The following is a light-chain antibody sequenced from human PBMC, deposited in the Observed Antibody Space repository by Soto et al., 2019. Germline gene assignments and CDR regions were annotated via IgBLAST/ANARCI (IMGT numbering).Light chain of an antibody. Sequence: QSVLTQPPSASGTPGQRGTISCSGSSSNIGVSNYVYWYQQLPGTAPKVLIHSGMQRPSGVPDRFSGPKSGTSASLAISGLRSDDEADYYCASWDDRLSAVVFGGGTKLPVL. CDR2: SGM. CDR1: SSNIGVSNY. J-gene: IGLJ3*02. CDR3: ASWDDRLSAVV. V-gene: IGLV1-47*02.